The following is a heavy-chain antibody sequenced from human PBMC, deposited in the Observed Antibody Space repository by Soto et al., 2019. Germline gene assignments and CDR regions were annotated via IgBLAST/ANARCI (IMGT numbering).Heavy chain of an antibody. CDR2: IIPIFGTA. CDR3: ARVIGASGN. Sequence: GASVKVSCKASGGTFSSYAISWVRQAPGQGLEWMGGIIPIFGTANYAQKFQGRVTITADESTSTAYMELSGLRSEDTAVYYCARVIGASGNWGQGTLVTVSS. V-gene: IGHV1-69*13. D-gene: IGHD2-21*01. CDR1: GGTFSSYA. J-gene: IGHJ4*02.